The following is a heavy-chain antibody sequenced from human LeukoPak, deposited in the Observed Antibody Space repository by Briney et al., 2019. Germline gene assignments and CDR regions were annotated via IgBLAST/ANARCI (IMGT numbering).Heavy chain of an antibody. Sequence: SETLSLTCTVSGGSISSYYWSWIRQPPGKGLEWIGYIYHSGSTYYNPSLKSRVTISVDRSKNQFSLKLSSVTAADTAVYYCARVRMVRGVIDAFDIWGQGTMVTVSS. CDR1: GGSISSYY. CDR2: IYHSGST. V-gene: IGHV4-59*12. CDR3: ARVRMVRGVIDAFDI. J-gene: IGHJ3*02. D-gene: IGHD3-10*01.